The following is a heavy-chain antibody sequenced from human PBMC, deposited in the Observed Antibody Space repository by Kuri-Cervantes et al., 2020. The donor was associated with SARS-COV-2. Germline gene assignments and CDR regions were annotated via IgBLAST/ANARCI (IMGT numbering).Heavy chain of an antibody. CDR3: AKSGLGVSYYFDS. J-gene: IGHJ4*01. CDR2: VYYSGRT. V-gene: IGHV4-39*01. Sequence: SETLSLTCTVSGGSIRGSSYYWGWFRQSPGKRLQWFGNVYYSGRTYYDPYLKSRVTISVDTSRNQFSLRLSSLTAADTAVYYCAKSGLGVSYYFDSWGHGTLVTVSS. D-gene: IGHD5/OR15-5a*01. CDR1: GGSIRGSSYY.